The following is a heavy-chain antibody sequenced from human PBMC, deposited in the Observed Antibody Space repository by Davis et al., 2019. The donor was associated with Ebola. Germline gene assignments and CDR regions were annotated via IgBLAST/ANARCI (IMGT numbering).Heavy chain of an antibody. CDR3: AAADLVVVLGDTSYPHGFDT. CDR1: EFTFITYS. Sequence: PGGSLRLSCAASEFTFITYSMNWVRQAPGKGLEWVSSISSSSTYIYYADSVKGRFTISRDNAKNSLYLQMNSLRVEDTAVYYCAAADLVVVLGDTSYPHGFDTWGRGTMVTVSS. J-gene: IGHJ3*02. CDR2: ISSSSTYI. V-gene: IGHV3-21*01. D-gene: IGHD2-15*01.